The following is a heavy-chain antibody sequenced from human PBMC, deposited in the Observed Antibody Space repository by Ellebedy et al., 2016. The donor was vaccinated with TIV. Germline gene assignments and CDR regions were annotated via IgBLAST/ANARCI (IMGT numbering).Heavy chain of an antibody. CDR3: ARSPKDHFYHGMDV. V-gene: IGHV3-23*01. D-gene: IGHD2/OR15-2a*01. Sequence: GESLKISCAASGFTFSSYWMSWVRQAPGKGLEWVTGIIGSGGNTKYVDSVKGRFTISRDNSKNTLFLQMNSLRGEDTAVYYCARSPKDHFYHGMDVWGQGTTVTVSS. J-gene: IGHJ6*02. CDR2: IIGSGGNT. CDR1: GFTFSSYW.